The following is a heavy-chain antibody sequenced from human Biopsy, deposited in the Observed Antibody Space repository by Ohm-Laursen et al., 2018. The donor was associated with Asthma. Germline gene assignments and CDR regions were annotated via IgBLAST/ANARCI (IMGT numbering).Heavy chain of an antibody. D-gene: IGHD4-17*01. V-gene: IGHV1-24*01. CDR2: HDHEEGGT. Sequence: ASVKFCKLSGYSLTDLSMHWVRQAPGQGLEWMGGHDHEEGGTVSARRFQGRVTMTEDTSTDTAYMELSSLSSDDTAVYYCASDFPKDYVRYNFQFWGQGTLVTVSS. J-gene: IGHJ4*02. CDR1: GYSLTDLS. CDR3: ASDFPKDYVRYNFQF.